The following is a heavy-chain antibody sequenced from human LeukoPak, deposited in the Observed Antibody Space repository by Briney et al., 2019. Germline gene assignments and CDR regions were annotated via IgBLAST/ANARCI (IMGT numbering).Heavy chain of an antibody. J-gene: IGHJ6*02. V-gene: IGHV4-39*07. CDR3: ARWGLLQGYSYGFDYYYYGMDV. CDR1: GDSISSSSYY. CDR2: IYYRGRT. D-gene: IGHD5-18*01. Sequence: SETLSLTCTVSGDSISSSSYYWGWIRQPPGKGLEWIGSIYYRGRTYYNSSLKSRVTISVDTSKNQFSLKLNSVTAADTAVYYCARWGLLQGYSYGFDYYYYGMDVWGQGTTVTVSS.